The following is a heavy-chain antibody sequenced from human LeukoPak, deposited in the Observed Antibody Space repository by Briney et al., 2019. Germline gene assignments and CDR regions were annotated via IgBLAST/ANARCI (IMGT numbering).Heavy chain of an antibody. Sequence: ASVKVSCKASGYTFTSYDINWVRQATGQGLEWMGWISAYNGNTNYAQKLQGRVTMTTDTSTSTAYMELRSLRSDDTAVYYCASQGYCSGGSCPMGYFDYWGQGTLVTVSS. CDR1: GYTFTSYD. D-gene: IGHD2-15*01. V-gene: IGHV1-18*01. CDR2: ISAYNGNT. J-gene: IGHJ4*02. CDR3: ASQGYCSGGSCPMGYFDY.